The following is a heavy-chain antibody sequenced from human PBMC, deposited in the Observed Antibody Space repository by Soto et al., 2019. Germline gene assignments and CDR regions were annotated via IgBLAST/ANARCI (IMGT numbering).Heavy chain of an antibody. Sequence: TGGSLRLSCAASGFTFSSYAMSWVRQAPGKGLEWVSAISGSGGSTYYADSVKGRFTIPRDNSKNTLYLQMNSLRAEDTAVYYCAKDGKYYDFWSGYYKDYYGMDVWGQGTTVTVSS. CDR1: GFTFSSYA. V-gene: IGHV3-23*01. D-gene: IGHD3-3*01. J-gene: IGHJ6*02. CDR2: ISGSGGST. CDR3: AKDGKYYDFWSGYYKDYYGMDV.